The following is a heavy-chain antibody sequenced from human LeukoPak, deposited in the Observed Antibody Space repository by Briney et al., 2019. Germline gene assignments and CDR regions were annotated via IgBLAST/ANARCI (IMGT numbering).Heavy chain of an antibody. V-gene: IGHV3-23*01. Sequence: GGSLRLSCAASGFTFSSYAMSWVRQAPGKGLEWVSAISGSGGSTYYADSVKGRFTISRDNSKNTLYLQMNSLRAEDTAVYYCAKEYYDFWSGHKYFDYWGQGTLVTVTS. CDR3: AKEYYDFWSGHKYFDY. CDR2: ISGSGGST. J-gene: IGHJ4*02. D-gene: IGHD3-3*01. CDR1: GFTFSSYA.